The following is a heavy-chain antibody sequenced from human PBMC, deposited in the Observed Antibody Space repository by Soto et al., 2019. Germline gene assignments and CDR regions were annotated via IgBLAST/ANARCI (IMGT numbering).Heavy chain of an antibody. D-gene: IGHD4-17*01. CDR1: WFSPRPSGGG. J-gene: IGHJ3*01. V-gene: IGHV2-5*02. CDR2: IYWDDDK. CDR3: AHSTRYGDYVL. Sequence: QDNFEEFWPTLGEPTPNPKLTCNLPWFSPRPSGGGLGWIRQPPGKALEWLALIYWDDDKRYSPSLKSRLAVTKDTSKNQVVLTMTNMDPVDTATYYCAHSTRYGDYVLWGQGTMVIVSS.